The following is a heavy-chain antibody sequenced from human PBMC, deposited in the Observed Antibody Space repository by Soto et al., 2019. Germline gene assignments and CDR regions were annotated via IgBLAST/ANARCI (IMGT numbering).Heavy chain of an antibody. D-gene: IGHD3-16*01. V-gene: IGHV4-59*01. Sequence: SETLSLTCTVSGGSMSGYYWSWIRQPPGKGLEWIGYIYYSESTNYNPSLKSRVTMSVDTSKNQFSLKLSSLTAADTAVYYCARVRYYGTFVDYWGQGTLVNVSS. J-gene: IGHJ4*02. CDR2: IYYSEST. CDR3: ARVRYYGTFVDY. CDR1: GGSMSGYY.